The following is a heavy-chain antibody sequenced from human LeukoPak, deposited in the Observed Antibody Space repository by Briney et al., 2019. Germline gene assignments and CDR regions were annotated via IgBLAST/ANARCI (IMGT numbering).Heavy chain of an antibody. CDR2: IYYSGST. Sequence: SETLSLTCTVSGGSISSYYCSWIRQPPGKGLEWIGYIYYSGSTNYNPSLKSRVTISVDTSKNQFSLKLSSVTAADTAVYYCARVSSSSWYKTYYYGMDVWGQGTTVTVSS. J-gene: IGHJ6*02. CDR1: GGSISSYY. D-gene: IGHD6-13*01. V-gene: IGHV4-59*01. CDR3: ARVSSSSWYKTYYYGMDV.